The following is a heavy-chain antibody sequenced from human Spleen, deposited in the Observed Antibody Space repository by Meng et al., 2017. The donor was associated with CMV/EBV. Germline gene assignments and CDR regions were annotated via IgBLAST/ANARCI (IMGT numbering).Heavy chain of an antibody. CDR2: ISFDGSDT. V-gene: IGHV3-30*04. J-gene: IGHJ4*02. Sequence: GGSLRLSCAASGFSFTSYSLHWVRQAPGKGLEWVAVISFDGSDTYYADSVKGRFTISRDNSKKMLYLQMNSLRPEDTVVYYCARDQYSSGWFPYWGQGTLVTVS. D-gene: IGHD6-19*01. CDR1: GFSFTSYS. CDR3: ARDQYSSGWFPY.